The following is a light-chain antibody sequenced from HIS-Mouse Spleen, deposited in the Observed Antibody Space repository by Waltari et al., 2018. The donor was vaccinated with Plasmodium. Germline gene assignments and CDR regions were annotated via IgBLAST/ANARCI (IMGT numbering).Light chain of an antibody. V-gene: IGLV2-23*01. CDR1: SIDVGSYNL. CDR3: CSYAGSSTYV. CDR2: EGS. J-gene: IGLJ1*01. Sequence: QSALTQPASVSGSPGQSITISCTGTSIDVGSYNLVSWYQQHPGKAPKRMIYEGSKRPSGVSNRFSGSKSGNTASLTISGLQAEDEADYYCCSYAGSSTYVFGTGTKVTVL.